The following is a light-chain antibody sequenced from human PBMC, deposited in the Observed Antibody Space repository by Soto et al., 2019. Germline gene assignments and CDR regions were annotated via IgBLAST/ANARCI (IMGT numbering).Light chain of an antibody. V-gene: IGKV1-5*01. CDR2: DAS. J-gene: IGKJ1*01. CDR1: QSISSW. CDR3: QQYNSYCT. Sequence: DIQMTQSPSTLSASVGDRVTITCRASQSISSWLAWYQQKPGKDPKLLIYDASSLESGVPSRFSGSGSGTEFTLTIISLQPDDFATYYCQQYNSYCTFGQGTKVEIK.